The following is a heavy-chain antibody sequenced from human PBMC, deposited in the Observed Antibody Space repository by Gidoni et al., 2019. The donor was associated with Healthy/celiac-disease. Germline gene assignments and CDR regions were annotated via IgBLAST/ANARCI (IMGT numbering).Heavy chain of an antibody. CDR2: IYTSGST. Sequence: QVQLQASGPGLVKPSQTLSLTCPVSGGSISSGSYYWSWIRQPAGKGLAWIGRIYTSGSTNYNPSLKSRVTISVDTSKNQFSLKLSSVAAADTAVYYCAREGFHSGYEGWGQGTLVTVSS. J-gene: IGHJ4*02. CDR3: AREGFHSGYEG. V-gene: IGHV4-61*02. CDR1: GGSISSGSYY. D-gene: IGHD5-12*01.